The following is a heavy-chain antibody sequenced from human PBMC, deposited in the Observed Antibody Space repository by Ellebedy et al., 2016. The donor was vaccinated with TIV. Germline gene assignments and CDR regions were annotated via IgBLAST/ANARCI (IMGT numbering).Heavy chain of an antibody. CDR1: GFTFSSYA. CDR2: ISYDGSNK. CDR3: ARDSDDYLNY. V-gene: IGHV3-30-3*01. Sequence: GESLKISXAASGFTFSSYAMHWVRQAPGKGLEWVAVISYDGSNKYYADSVKGRFTISRDNSKNTLYLQMNSLRAEDTAVYYCARDSDDYLNYWGQGTLVTVSS. J-gene: IGHJ4*02.